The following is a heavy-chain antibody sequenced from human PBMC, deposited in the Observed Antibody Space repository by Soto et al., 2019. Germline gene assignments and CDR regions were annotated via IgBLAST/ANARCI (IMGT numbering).Heavy chain of an antibody. D-gene: IGHD7-27*01. J-gene: IGHJ4*02. Sequence: SETLSLTCAVSGGSISSGGYSWSWIRQPPGKGLECIGYIFDSGTTYTNPSLRSQVAISLDTSKNHLSLTLSSVTAADTAVYYCARGPSGDKVHDWGQGALVTVSS. CDR1: GGSISSGGYS. V-gene: IGHV4-30-2*05. CDR3: ARGPSGDKVHD. CDR2: IFDSGTT.